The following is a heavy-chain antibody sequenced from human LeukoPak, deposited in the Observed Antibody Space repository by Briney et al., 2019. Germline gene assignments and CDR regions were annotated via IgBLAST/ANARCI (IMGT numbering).Heavy chain of an antibody. J-gene: IGHJ6*03. V-gene: IGHV3-30*03. CDR2: ISYDGSNK. CDR1: GFTFSSYG. CDR3: ARPKYYYDSHNDYYYYYMDV. Sequence: GGSLRLSCAASGFTFSSYGMHWVRQAPGKGLEWVAVISYDGSNKYYADSAKGRFTISRDNSKNTLYLQMNSLRAEDTAVYYCARPKYYYDSHNDYYYYYMDVWGKGTTVTVSS. D-gene: IGHD3-22*01.